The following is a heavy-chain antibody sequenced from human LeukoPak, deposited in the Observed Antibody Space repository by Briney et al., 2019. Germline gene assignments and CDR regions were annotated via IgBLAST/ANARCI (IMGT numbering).Heavy chain of an antibody. Sequence: ASVKVSCKASGYAFTSFGITWVRQAPGQGLEWMGWISAYNGNTNYAQKLQGRVTMTTDTSTSTAYMELSSLRSEDTAVYYCARDGSAGITMVRGVNPSEYFQHWGQGTLVTVSS. J-gene: IGHJ1*01. CDR3: ARDGSAGITMVRGVNPSEYFQH. V-gene: IGHV1-18*01. CDR2: ISAYNGNT. D-gene: IGHD3-10*01. CDR1: GYAFTSFG.